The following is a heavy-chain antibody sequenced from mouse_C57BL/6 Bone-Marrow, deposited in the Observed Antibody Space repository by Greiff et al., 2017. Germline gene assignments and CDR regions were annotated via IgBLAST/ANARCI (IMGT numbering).Heavy chain of an antibody. CDR2: IHPNSGST. J-gene: IGHJ2*01. CDR3: ASPFYYYGSSLFDY. CDR1: GYTFTSYW. D-gene: IGHD1-1*01. V-gene: IGHV1-64*01. Sequence: QVQLQQSGAELVKPGASVKLSCKASGYTFTSYWMHWVKQRPGQGLEWIGMIHPNSGSTNYNEKFKSKATLTVDKSSSTAYMQLSSLTSEDSAVYYCASPFYYYGSSLFDYWGQGTTLTVSS.